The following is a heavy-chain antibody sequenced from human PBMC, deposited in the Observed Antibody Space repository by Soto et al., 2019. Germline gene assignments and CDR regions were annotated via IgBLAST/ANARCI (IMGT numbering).Heavy chain of an antibody. J-gene: IGHJ5*02. CDR3: ARQGAVTTRGWFDP. Sequence: QVQLVQSGAEVKKPGASVKVSCKASGYTFTGYYMHWVRQAPGQGLEWMGWINPNSGGTNYAQKFQGWVTMTRDTXNSTADMERSRLRSDDTAVYYWARQGAVTTRGWFDPWGQGTLVTVSS. D-gene: IGHD4-17*01. CDR2: INPNSGGT. CDR1: GYTFTGYY. V-gene: IGHV1-2*04.